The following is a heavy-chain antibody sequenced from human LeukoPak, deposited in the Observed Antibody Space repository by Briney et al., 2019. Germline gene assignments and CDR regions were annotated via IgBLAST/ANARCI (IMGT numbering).Heavy chain of an antibody. CDR1: GGSISSGGYY. CDR2: IYHSGST. V-gene: IGHV4-30-2*01. CDR3: ARVGEQQLVWGLDY. D-gene: IGHD6-13*01. J-gene: IGHJ4*02. Sequence: SETLSLTCTVSGGSISSGGYYWSWIRQPPGKGLEWIGYIYHSGSTYYNPSLKSRVTISVDRSKNQFSLKLSSVTAADTAVYYCARVGEQQLVWGLDYWGQGTLVAVSS.